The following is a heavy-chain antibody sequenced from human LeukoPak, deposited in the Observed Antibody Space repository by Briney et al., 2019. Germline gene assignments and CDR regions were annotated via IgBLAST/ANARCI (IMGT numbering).Heavy chain of an antibody. Sequence: ASVKVSCKASGYTFTGYYMRWVRQAPGQGLEWMGWINPNSGGTNYAQKFQGRVTMTRDTPISTAYMELSRLRSDDTAVYYCARGVVPAARGFTAIDYWGQGTLVTVSS. J-gene: IGHJ4*02. V-gene: IGHV1-2*02. D-gene: IGHD2-2*01. CDR2: INPNSGGT. CDR3: ARGVVPAARGFTAIDY. CDR1: GYTFTGYY.